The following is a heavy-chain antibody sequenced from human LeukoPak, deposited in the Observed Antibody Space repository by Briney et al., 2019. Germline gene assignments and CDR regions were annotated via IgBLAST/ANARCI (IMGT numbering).Heavy chain of an antibody. J-gene: IGHJ4*02. CDR1: GFTFSSYD. Sequence: GGSLRLSCAASGFTFSSYDIHWVRQATGKGLEWVSGIGTAGEIYYPGSVKGRFTISRENAKNSLYLQMNSLRAEDTAVYYCARDRLPVDYWGQGTLVTVSS. CDR2: IGTAGEI. V-gene: IGHV3-13*01. CDR3: ARDRLPVDY.